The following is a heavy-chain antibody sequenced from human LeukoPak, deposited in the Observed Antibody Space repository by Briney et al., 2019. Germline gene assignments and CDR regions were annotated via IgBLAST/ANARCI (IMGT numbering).Heavy chain of an antibody. V-gene: IGHV1-8*01. CDR1: RYTFISHD. J-gene: IGHJ5*02. D-gene: IGHD1-20*01. CDR2: MNPNSGNT. Sequence: ASVKVSCKASRYTFISHDINWVRQATGQGLAWMGWMNPNSGNTGYAQKFQGRVTMTRNTSISTAYMELSSLRSEDTAVYYCAREQTQNNWNWFDPWGQGTLVTVSS. CDR3: AREQTQNNWNWFDP.